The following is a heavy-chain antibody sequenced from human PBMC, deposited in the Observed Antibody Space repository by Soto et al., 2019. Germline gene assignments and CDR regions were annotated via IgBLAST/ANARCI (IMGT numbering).Heavy chain of an antibody. V-gene: IGHV1-3*01. CDR1: GYTFTSYA. CDR2: INAGNGST. Sequence: ASVKVSCKASGYTFTSYAMHWVRQAPGQRLEWMGWINAGNGSTKYSQKFQGRVTITRDTSASTAYMELSSLRSEDTAVYYCARDPNTIFGDGMDVWGQGTTVTVSS. J-gene: IGHJ6*02. D-gene: IGHD3-3*01. CDR3: ARDPNTIFGDGMDV.